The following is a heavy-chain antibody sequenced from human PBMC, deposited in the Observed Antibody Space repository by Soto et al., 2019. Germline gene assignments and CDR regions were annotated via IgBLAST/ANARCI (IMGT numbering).Heavy chain of an antibody. CDR2: ISGSGGST. Sequence: GGSLRLSCAASGFTFSSYAMSWVRQAPGKGLEWVSAISGSGGSTYYADSVKGRFTISRDNSKNTLYLQMNSLRAEDTAVYYSAKCFDIAVAAPTAYWGQGTLVTVSS. CDR3: AKCFDIAVAAPTAY. J-gene: IGHJ4*02. D-gene: IGHD6-19*01. V-gene: IGHV3-23*01. CDR1: GFTFSSYA.